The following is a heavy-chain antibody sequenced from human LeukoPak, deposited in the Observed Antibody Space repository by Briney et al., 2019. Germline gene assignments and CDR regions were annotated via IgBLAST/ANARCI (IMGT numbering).Heavy chain of an antibody. CDR2: MNIYGTST. Sequence: GGSLRLSCVASGFTLNKYWMHWVRQAPGKGLVWVSRMNIYGTSTSYADSVKGRFTISRDNARNKLYLQMNSLRVEETAVYYCARVYISSSYFDYWGQGTLVTVSS. CDR3: ARVYISSSYFDY. CDR1: GFTLNKYW. D-gene: IGHD6-6*01. V-gene: IGHV3-74*01. J-gene: IGHJ4*02.